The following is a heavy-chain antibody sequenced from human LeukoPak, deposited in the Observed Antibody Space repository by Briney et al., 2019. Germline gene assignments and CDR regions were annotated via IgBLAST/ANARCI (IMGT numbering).Heavy chain of an antibody. CDR2: IYYSGST. D-gene: IGHD1-26*01. V-gene: IGHV4-61*01. J-gene: IGHJ3*02. CDR1: GDSISTSNSY. Sequence: SETLSLTCTVSGDSISTSNSYWGWIRQPPGKGLEWIGYIYYSGSTNYNPSLKSRVTISVDTSKNQFSLKLSSVTAADTAVYYCARDRESGSYYYAFDIWGQGTMVTVSS. CDR3: ARDRESGSYYYAFDI.